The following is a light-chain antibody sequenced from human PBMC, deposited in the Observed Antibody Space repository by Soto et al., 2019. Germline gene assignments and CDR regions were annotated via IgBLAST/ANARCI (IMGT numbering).Light chain of an antibody. Sequence: QSVLTQPASVSGSPGQSITISCTGTSSVVGGYNYVSWYQHHPGKAPKLLIYDVNSRPSGVSDRFSGSKSGNTASLTISGLQADVYADYYCSSYTSISTEVFGTGTNVTVL. CDR3: SSYTSISTEV. J-gene: IGLJ1*01. CDR1: SSVVGGYNY. CDR2: DVN. V-gene: IGLV2-14*03.